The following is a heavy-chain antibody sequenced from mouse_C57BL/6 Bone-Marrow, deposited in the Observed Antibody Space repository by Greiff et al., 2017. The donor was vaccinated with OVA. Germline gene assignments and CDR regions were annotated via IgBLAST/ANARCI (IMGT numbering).Heavy chain of an antibody. CDR1: GYTFTDYY. V-gene: IGHV1-26*01. CDR3: ARTSLLRGNYFDY. D-gene: IGHD1-1*01. CDR2: INPNNGGT. Sequence: EVQLQQSGPELVKPGASVKISCKASGYTFTDYYMNWVKQSHGKSLEWIGDINPNNGGTSYNQKFKGKATLTVDKSSSTAYMELRSLTSEDSAVYYCARTSLLRGNYFDYWGQRTTLTVSS. J-gene: IGHJ2*01.